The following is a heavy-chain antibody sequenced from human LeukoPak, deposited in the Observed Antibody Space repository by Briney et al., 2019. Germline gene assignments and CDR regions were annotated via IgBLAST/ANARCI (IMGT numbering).Heavy chain of an antibody. J-gene: IGHJ4*02. CDR2: INHSGST. CDR3: ARAPIVVVPAAIAGFDY. D-gene: IGHD2-2*02. CDR1: GGSFSGYY. V-gene: IGHV4-34*01. Sequence: SETLSLTCAVYGGSFSGYYWSWIRQPPGKGLEWIGEINHSGSTNYNPSLKSRVTISVDTSKNQFSLKLSSVTAADTAVYYCARAPIVVVPAAIAGFDYWGQGTLVTVSS.